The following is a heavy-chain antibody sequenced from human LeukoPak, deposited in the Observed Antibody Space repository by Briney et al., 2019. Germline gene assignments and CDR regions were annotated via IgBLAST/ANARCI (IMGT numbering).Heavy chain of an antibody. CDR3: ARVGNIAAAGTSYSRGWYTIDY. CDR1: GFTFRNYA. CDR2: ISYDGSNT. D-gene: IGHD6-19*01. Sequence: GGSLRLSCAASGFTFRNYAMHWVRQAPGKGLEWVAVISYDGSNTYYEDSVKGRFTISRDSSRNTVYLQMNSLRAEDTAVYHCARVGNIAAAGTSYSRGWYTIDYWGQGTLVTVSS. J-gene: IGHJ4*02. V-gene: IGHV3-30*04.